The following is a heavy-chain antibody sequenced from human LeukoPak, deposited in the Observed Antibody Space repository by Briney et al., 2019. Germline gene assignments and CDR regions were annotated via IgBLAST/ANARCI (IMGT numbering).Heavy chain of an antibody. CDR2: TYYRSKWFN. CDR1: GDSVSSNTVA. CDR3: VREQRLGHLDY. V-gene: IGHV6-1*01. D-gene: IGHD3-22*01. Sequence: SQTLSLTCAISGDSVSSNTVAWNWIRQSPSRGLEWLGRTYYRSKWFNKYAVSVKSRITINPDTSKNQFSLQLNSATPEDTAVYYCVREQRLGHLDYWGQGTLITVSS. J-gene: IGHJ4*02.